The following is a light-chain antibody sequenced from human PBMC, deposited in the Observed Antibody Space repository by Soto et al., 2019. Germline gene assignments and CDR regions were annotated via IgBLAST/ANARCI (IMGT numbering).Light chain of an antibody. V-gene: IGKV4-1*01. Sequence: DIVMTQSPDSLAVSLGERATINCKYSQNVLYSPNNKNYLAWYQQKPGQPPKLLVYWASTRESGVPDRFSGSGSVTDFTFTISSLQAEDVGLYYCQQYYATPRTFGQGTKVEIK. CDR3: QQYYATPRT. J-gene: IGKJ1*01. CDR2: WAS. CDR1: QNVLYSPNNKNY.